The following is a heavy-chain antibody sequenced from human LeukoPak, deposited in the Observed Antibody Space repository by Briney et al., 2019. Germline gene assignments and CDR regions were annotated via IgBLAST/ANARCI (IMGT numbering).Heavy chain of an antibody. J-gene: IGHJ3*02. CDR2: INAGNGNT. CDR3: ARGIAAAVAFDI. Sequence: ASVKVSCKASGYTFTSYAMHWVRQAPGRRLEWMGWINAGNGNTKYSQKFQGRVTITRDTSASTAYMELSSLRSEDTAVYYCARGIAAAVAFDIWGQGTMVTVSS. CDR1: GYTFTSYA. V-gene: IGHV1-3*01. D-gene: IGHD6-13*01.